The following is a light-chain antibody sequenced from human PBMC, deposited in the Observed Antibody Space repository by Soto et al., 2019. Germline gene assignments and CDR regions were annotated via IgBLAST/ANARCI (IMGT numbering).Light chain of an antibody. CDR2: GAS. J-gene: IGKJ1*01. Sequence: EIVLTQSPGTLSLSPGERATLSCRASQSVSTSYLAWYQQKPGQAPRLLIYGASSRATGIPDRFSGSGSGTDLTLTISRLAPEDFAVYYCQQYGSSPPWTFGQGTKVEIK. V-gene: IGKV3-20*01. CDR1: QSVSTSY. CDR3: QQYGSSPPWT.